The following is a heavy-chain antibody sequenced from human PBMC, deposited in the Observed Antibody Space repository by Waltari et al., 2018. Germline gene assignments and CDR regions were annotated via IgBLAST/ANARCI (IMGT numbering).Heavy chain of an antibody. CDR2: IWFDGSDK. CDR1: GFTFSNFG. V-gene: IGHV3-30*02. Sequence: QVNLVESGGGVVQPGGSLRLSCATSGFTFSNFGMQWVRQAPGKGLGWVALIWFDGSDKFYADSVRGRFTISRDNSARTLYLDMDSLRLDDTAMYYCAKDAFGNTYLDFWGQGTLVTVSS. D-gene: IGHD2-2*02. CDR3: AKDAFGNTYLDF. J-gene: IGHJ4*02.